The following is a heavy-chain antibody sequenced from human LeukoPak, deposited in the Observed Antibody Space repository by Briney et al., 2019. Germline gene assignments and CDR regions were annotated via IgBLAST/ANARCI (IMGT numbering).Heavy chain of an antibody. V-gene: IGHV1-46*01. Sequence: GASVKVSCKASGYTFTSYYMHWVRQAPGQGLEWMGIINPSGGSTSYAQKFQGRVTMTRDMSTSTVYMELSSLRAEDMAVYYCARAYGSGNYFDDWGQGTLVTVSS. CDR3: ARAYGSGNYFDD. CDR1: GYTFTSYY. CDR2: INPSGGST. D-gene: IGHD3-10*01. J-gene: IGHJ4*02.